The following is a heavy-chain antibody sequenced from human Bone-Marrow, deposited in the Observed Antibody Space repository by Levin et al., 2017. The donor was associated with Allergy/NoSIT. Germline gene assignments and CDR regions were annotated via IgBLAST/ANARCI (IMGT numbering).Heavy chain of an antibody. Sequence: TGGSLRLSCTASGFTFNNAWMNWVRQAPGQGLEWVGRIYSKTDGGATDYAAPVKGRFTISRDDSKNTLYLQMNSLKTEDTALYYCTSDIVGATNGAFDYWGQGTLVTVSS. D-gene: IGHD1-26*01. CDR2: IYSKTDGGAT. CDR3: TSDIVGATNGAFDY. V-gene: IGHV3-15*01. CDR1: GFTFNNAW. J-gene: IGHJ4*02.